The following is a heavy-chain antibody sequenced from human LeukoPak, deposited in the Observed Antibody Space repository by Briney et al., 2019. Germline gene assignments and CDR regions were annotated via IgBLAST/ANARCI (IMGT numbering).Heavy chain of an antibody. CDR3: GRGLGSWDAFDM. Sequence: GGSLRLSCAASGFTLSAHYMDWVRQAPGKGLEWVGRSRNKANRYTTEYAAFAEGRFTVPRDDSENSLYLQMNSLQTEDTAMYYCGRGLGSWDAFDMWGQGTMVTVSS. CDR2: SRNKANRYTT. D-gene: IGHD3-10*01. J-gene: IGHJ3*02. CDR1: GFTLSAHY. V-gene: IGHV3-72*01.